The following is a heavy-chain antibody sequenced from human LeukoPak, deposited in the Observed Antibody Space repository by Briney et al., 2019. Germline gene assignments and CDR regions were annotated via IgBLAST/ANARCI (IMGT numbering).Heavy chain of an antibody. D-gene: IGHD6-13*01. Sequence: ASVKVSCKASGYTFTNFAINWVRQAPGQGLEWMGWIHTYTGNPTYAPGFTGRFVFSLDTSVSTAYLQISSLKTEDTAMYYCAREVRDIGLAAGFWGQGTLVTVSS. CDR3: AREVRDIGLAAGF. J-gene: IGHJ4*02. V-gene: IGHV7-4-1*02. CDR1: GYTFTNFA. CDR2: IHTYTGNP.